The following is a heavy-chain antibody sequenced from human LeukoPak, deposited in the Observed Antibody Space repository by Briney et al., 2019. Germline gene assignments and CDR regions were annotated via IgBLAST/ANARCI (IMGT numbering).Heavy chain of an antibody. D-gene: IGHD3-10*01. J-gene: IGHJ5*02. CDR1: GGSISSSSYY. CDR3: ARMLDMGPYYYRSNWFDP. CDR2: IYYSGNT. Sequence: SETLSLTCTVSGGSISSSSYYWGWIRQPPGKGLEWIGSIYYSGNTYYNPSLKSRVTISVDTSKNQFSLKLSSVTAADTAVYYCARMLDMGPYYYRSNWFDPWGQGTLVTVSS. V-gene: IGHV4-39*07.